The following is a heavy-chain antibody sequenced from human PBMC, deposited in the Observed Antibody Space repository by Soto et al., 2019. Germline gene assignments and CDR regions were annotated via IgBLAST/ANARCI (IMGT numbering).Heavy chain of an antibody. CDR1: GGTFSSYA. CDR3: AGRMAVAGYYYFDY. Sequence: SVKVSCKASGGTFSSYAISWVRQAPGQGLEWMGGIIPIFGTANYAQKFQGRVTITADESTSTAYMELSSLRSEDTAVYYCAGRMAVAGYYYFDYWGQGTLVTVSS. J-gene: IGHJ4*02. V-gene: IGHV1-69*13. D-gene: IGHD6-19*01. CDR2: IIPIFGTA.